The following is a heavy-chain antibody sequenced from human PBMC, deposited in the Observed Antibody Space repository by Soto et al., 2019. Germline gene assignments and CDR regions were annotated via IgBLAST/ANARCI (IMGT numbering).Heavy chain of an antibody. CDR3: ARGTVLEWLLSSHYYYGMDV. J-gene: IGHJ6*02. CDR2: IIPIFGTA. CDR1: GGTFSSYA. V-gene: IGHV1-69*13. D-gene: IGHD3-3*01. Sequence: SVKVSCKASGGTFSSYAISWVRQAPGQGLEWMGGIIPIFGTANYAQKFQGRVTITADESTSTAYMELSSLRSEDTAVYYCARGTVLEWLLSSHYYYGMDVWGQGTTVTVS.